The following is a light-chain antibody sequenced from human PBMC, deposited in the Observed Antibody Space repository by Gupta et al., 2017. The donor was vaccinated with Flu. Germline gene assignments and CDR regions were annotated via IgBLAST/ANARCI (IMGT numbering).Light chain of an antibody. CDR1: LDINTC. CDR2: AAS. Sequence: PSPLSASVGDRVTITCRASLDINTCLNWYQHKPGKAPELLIYAASYFETGVPSRFSGSGSGTQFSFTISSLQPEDIATYYCQQYTSIPRAFGGGTKVEI. J-gene: IGKJ4*01. CDR3: QQYTSIPRA. V-gene: IGKV1-33*01.